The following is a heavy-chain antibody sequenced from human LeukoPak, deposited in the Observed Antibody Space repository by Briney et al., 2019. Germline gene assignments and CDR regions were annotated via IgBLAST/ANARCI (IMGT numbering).Heavy chain of an antibody. D-gene: IGHD2-2*01. Sequence: GATVTVSCKASGYTFTSYGISWVRQAPGQGLEWMGWISAYNGNTNYAQKLQGRVTMTTDTSTSTAYMELRSLRSDDTAVYYCAREYCSSTSCLSIFGQNYYYYYGMDVWGQGTTVTVSS. J-gene: IGHJ6*02. V-gene: IGHV1-18*01. CDR1: GYTFTSYG. CDR2: ISAYNGNT. CDR3: AREYCSSTSCLSIFGQNYYYYYGMDV.